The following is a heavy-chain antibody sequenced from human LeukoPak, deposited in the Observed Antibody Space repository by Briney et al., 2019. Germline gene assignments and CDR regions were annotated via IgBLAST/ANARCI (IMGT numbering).Heavy chain of an antibody. CDR1: GYTFTGYY. D-gene: IGHD3-22*01. J-gene: IGHJ3*02. CDR2: INPNSGGT. V-gene: IGHV1-2*06. Sequence: ASVKVSCKASGYTFTGYYMHWVRQAPGQGLEWMGRINPNSGGTNYAQKFQGRVTMTRGTSISTAYMELSRLRSDDTAVYYCASLVLGSGYYRDAFDIWGQGTMVTVSS. CDR3: ASLVLGSGYYRDAFDI.